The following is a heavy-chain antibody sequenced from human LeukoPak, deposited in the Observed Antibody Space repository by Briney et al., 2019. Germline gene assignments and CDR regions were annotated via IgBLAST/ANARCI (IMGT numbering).Heavy chain of an antibody. Sequence: ASVKVSCKASGYTFISYGISWVRQAPGQGLEWMEWISSYNGNTNYAQNLQGRVTMTTDTSTSTAYMELRSLRSDDTAVYYCARGLGVVTAQSEQPKPRYFDLWGRGTQVTVSS. CDR1: GYTFISYG. V-gene: IGHV1-18*01. CDR2: ISSYNGNT. CDR3: ARGLGVVTAQSEQPKPRYFDL. D-gene: IGHD2-21*02. J-gene: IGHJ2*01.